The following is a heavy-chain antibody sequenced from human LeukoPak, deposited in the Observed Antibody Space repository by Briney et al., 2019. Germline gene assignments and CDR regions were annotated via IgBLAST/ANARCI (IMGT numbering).Heavy chain of an antibody. Sequence: GASVKVSCMASGYTFTSYYMHWVRQAPGQGLEWMGIINPSGGSTSYAQKFQGRVTMTRDTSTSTVYMELSSLRSEDTAVYYCARAGKSITMIVVVGAFDIWGQGTMVTVSS. V-gene: IGHV1-46*01. CDR1: GYTFTSYY. CDR2: INPSGGST. J-gene: IGHJ3*02. D-gene: IGHD3-22*01. CDR3: ARAGKSITMIVVVGAFDI.